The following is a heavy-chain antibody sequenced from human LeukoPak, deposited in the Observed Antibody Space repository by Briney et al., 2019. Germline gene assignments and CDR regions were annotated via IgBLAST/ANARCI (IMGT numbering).Heavy chain of an antibody. CDR2: IYYSGST. V-gene: IGHV4-59*08. J-gene: IGHJ4*02. D-gene: IGHD2-2*01. CDR3: ASISTGPFDY. Sequence: SETPSLTCAVYGGSFSGYYWSWIRQPPGKGLEWIGYIYYSGSTNYNPSLKSRVTISVDTSKNQFSLKLSSVTAADTAVYYCASISTGPFDYWGQGTLVTVSS. CDR1: GGSFSGYY.